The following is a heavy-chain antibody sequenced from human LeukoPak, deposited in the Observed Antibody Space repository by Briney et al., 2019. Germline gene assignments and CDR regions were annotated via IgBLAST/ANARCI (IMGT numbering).Heavy chain of an antibody. CDR2: ISSSSSYI. CDR1: GFTFSSYA. J-gene: IGHJ3*02. D-gene: IGHD5-18*01. CDR3: ARDRYSYGHDAFDI. V-gene: IGHV3-21*01. Sequence: GGSLRLSCVASGFTFSSYAMSWVRQAPGKGLEWVSSISSSSSYIYYADSVKGRFTISRDNAKNSLYLQMNSLRAEDTAVYYCARDRYSYGHDAFDIWGQGTMVTVSS.